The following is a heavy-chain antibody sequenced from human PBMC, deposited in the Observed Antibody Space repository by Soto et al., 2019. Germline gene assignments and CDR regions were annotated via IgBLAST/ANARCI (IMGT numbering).Heavy chain of an antibody. Sequence: QVQLVQSGAEVKKPGSSVKVSCKATGDTFSFYTINWVRQAPGLGLEWMGRINPILSMSNYAQKFQGRVTITADKSTSTAYMELSSLRSDDTAMYYCATNYGSGYRAFAYWGQGALVTVSS. CDR1: GDTFSFYT. CDR3: ATNYGSGYRAFAY. D-gene: IGHD3-10*01. V-gene: IGHV1-69*02. CDR2: INPILSMS. J-gene: IGHJ4*02.